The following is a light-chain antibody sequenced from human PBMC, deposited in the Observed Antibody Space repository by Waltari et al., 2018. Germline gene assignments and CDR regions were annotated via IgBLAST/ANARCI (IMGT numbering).Light chain of an antibody. J-gene: IGKJ1*01. CDR3: MQSTHWPPWT. V-gene: IGKV2-30*02. Sequence: DVVMTQSPLSLPVSLGQPASISCRSSQGLVHRDGNICVHWFKQKPSQSPRRLIYKVSKRDTGVPDKFSGSGTGTDFALQFRGVEAEDVGVYYCMQSTHWPPWTFGQGTKVDIK. CDR2: KVS. CDR1: QGLVHRDGNIC.